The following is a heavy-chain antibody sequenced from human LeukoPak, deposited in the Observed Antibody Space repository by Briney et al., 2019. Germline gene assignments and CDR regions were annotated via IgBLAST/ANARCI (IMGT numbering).Heavy chain of an antibody. CDR1: GFTFSSYA. Sequence: GRSLRLSCAASGFTFSSYAISCVRQAPGKGLEWVSAISGSGGSTYYADSVKGRFTISRDNSKNTLYLQMNSLRAEDTAVYYCAKDNQWFGELLFDYWGQGTLVTVSS. D-gene: IGHD3-10*01. CDR2: ISGSGGST. V-gene: IGHV3-23*01. CDR3: AKDNQWFGELLFDY. J-gene: IGHJ4*02.